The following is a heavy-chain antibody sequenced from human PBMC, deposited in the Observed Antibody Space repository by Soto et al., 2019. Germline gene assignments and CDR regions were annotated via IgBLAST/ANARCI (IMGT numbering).Heavy chain of an antibody. V-gene: IGHV3-53*04. CDR1: GFSVSRNY. D-gene: IGHD5-12*01. CDR2: LHSGGST. J-gene: IGHJ6*02. CDR3: ARDPFGGHDLDMDV. Sequence: EVQLVESGGALVQRGGSLRLSCAASGFSVSRNYMNWVRKAPGKGLEWVSSLHSGGSTYYAASVQGRFTMSRDNGKNTSSLQMNNLTSEDTAVYFCARDPFGGHDLDMDVWGQGTAVTVSS.